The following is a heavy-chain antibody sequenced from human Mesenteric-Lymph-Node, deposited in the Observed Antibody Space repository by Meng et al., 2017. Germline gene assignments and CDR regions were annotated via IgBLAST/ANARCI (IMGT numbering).Heavy chain of an antibody. J-gene: IGHJ5*02. CDR3: ASNPTGTRGNWFDP. CDR1: GYSISSTNW. CDR2: IYYSGST. V-gene: IGHV4-28*01. Sequence: QVQLQESGPGLVKPSAPLSLTCAVSGYSISSTNWWGWIRQPPGKGLEWIGYIYYSGSTYYNPSLKSRVTISVDTSKNQFSLKLSSVTAADTAVYYCASNPTGTRGNWFDPWGQGTLVTVSS. D-gene: IGHD1-7*01.